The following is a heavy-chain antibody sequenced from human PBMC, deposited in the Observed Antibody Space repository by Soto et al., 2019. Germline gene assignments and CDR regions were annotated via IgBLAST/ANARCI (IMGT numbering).Heavy chain of an antibody. CDR3: ARSHIVPRLLMHPYDY. D-gene: IGHD6-6*01. J-gene: IGHJ4*02. V-gene: IGHV4-59*08. CDR2: IYYSGST. CDR1: GGSISSYY. Sequence: PSETLSLTCTVSGGSISSYYWSWIRQPPGKGLEWIGYIYYSGSTNYNPSLKSRVTISVDTSKNQFSLKLSSVTAADTAVYYCARSHIVPRLLMHPYDYWGQGTLVTVSS.